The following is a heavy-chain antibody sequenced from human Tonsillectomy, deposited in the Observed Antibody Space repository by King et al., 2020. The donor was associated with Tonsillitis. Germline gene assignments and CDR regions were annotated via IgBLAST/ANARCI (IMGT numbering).Heavy chain of an antibody. CDR2: ITGRGGNI. CDR3: ARDSACAFDI. D-gene: IGHD3-10*01. CDR1: GFIFSSDS. J-gene: IGHJ3*02. V-gene: IGHV3-48*04. Sequence: QLVQSGGGLVQPGGSLRLSCAASGFIFSSDSMNWVRQAPGKGLEWISYITGRGGNINYADSVKGRFIISRDNAKNSLYLQMNSLRAEDTAVYYCARDSACAFDIWGLGTLVTVSS.